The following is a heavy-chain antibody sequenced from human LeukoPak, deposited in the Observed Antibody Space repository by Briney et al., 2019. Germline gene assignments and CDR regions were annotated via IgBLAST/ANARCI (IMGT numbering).Heavy chain of an antibody. J-gene: IGHJ5*02. CDR1: GFTFSSYA. Sequence: GGSLRLSCAASGFTFSSYAMSWVRQAPGKGLEWVSAISGSGGSTYYADSVKGRFTISRDNSKNTLYLQMNSLRAEDTAVYYCAKGLVELLWFGELSWFDPWGQGTLATVAS. CDR3: AKGLVELLWFGELSWFDP. CDR2: ISGSGGST. V-gene: IGHV3-23*01. D-gene: IGHD3-10*01.